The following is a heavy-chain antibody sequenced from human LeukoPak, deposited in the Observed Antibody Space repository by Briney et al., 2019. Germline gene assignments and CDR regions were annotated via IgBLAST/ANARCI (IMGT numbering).Heavy chain of an antibody. V-gene: IGHV2-5*01. CDR2: IYWNDDK. Sequence: SGPTLVKPTQTLTLTCTFSGFSLTTSGVGVGWIRQPPGKALEWLALIYWNDDKRYSPSLKSRLTITKETSKNQVVLTMTNMDPVDTATYYCAHYYYDSGGYSLDYWGQGTLVTVSS. D-gene: IGHD3-22*01. CDR3: AHYYYDSGGYSLDY. CDR1: GFSLTTSGVG. J-gene: IGHJ4*02.